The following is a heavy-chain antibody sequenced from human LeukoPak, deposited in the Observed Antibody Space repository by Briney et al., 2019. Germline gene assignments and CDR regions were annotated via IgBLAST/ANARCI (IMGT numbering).Heavy chain of an antibody. CDR3: AKDGRTTATY. V-gene: IGHV3-30*02. CDR2: IRYDGSNK. Sequence: GGSLRLSCAASGFTFSSYAMSWVRQAPGKGLEWVAFIRYDGSNKYYVDSVKGRFTISRDNSKNTLYLQMNSLRPEDTAVYYCAKDGRTTATYWGQGTLVTVSS. D-gene: IGHD4-11*01. J-gene: IGHJ4*02. CDR1: GFTFSSYA.